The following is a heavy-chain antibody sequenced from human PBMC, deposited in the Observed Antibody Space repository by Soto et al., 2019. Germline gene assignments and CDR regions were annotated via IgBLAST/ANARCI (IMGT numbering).Heavy chain of an antibody. CDR1: GGSISSSSYY. D-gene: IGHD3-9*01. V-gene: IGHV4-39*01. J-gene: IGHJ4*02. CDR2: IYYSGST. Sequence: QLQLQESGPGLVKPSETLSLTCTVSGGSISSSSYYWGWIRQPPGKGLEWIGSIYYSGSTYYNPSLKSRVTISVDTSKNQFTVKRSSVTAADTAVYYCARLGYDILTGYYMGFDYWGQGTLVTVSS. CDR3: ARLGYDILTGYYMGFDY.